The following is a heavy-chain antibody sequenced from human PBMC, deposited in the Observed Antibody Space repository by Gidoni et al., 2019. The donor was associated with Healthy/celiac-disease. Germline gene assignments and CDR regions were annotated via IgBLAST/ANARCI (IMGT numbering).Heavy chain of an antibody. Sequence: GGTTDYAAPVKGRFTISRDDSKNTLYLQMNSLKTEDTAVYYCTPFGGGYYDFDYWGQGTLVTVSS. V-gene: IGHV3-15*01. J-gene: IGHJ4*02. D-gene: IGHD1-26*01. CDR2: GGTT. CDR3: TPFGGGYYDFDY.